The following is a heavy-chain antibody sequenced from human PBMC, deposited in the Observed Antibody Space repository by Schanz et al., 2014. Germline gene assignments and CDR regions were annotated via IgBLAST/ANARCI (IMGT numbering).Heavy chain of an antibody. CDR2: TNGDGTNA. J-gene: IGHJ4*02. V-gene: IGHV3-74*01. Sequence: EVKLVESGGGAVRPGGSLRLSCAASGFTLSSYWMHWVRQVPGKGLEWVSCTNGDGTNAKYADSVKGRFTISRDNAKKTLSLQMISLRAEDTAIYYCAKLSSSGRLAGYFDYWGQGALVTVSS. CDR1: GFTLSSYW. CDR3: AKLSSSGRLAGYFDY. D-gene: IGHD6-19*01.